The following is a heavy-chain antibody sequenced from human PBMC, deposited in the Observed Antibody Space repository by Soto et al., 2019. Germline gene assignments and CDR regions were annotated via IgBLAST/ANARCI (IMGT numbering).Heavy chain of an antibody. Sequence: EVQLVESGGGLIQPEGSLRLSCAASGFTVSSNYMSWVRQAPGKGLEWVSVIYSGGSTYYADSVKGRFTISRDNSKNTLYLQMNSLRAEDTAVYYCARDLRTLYGMDVWGQGTTVTVSS. CDR1: GFTVSSNY. V-gene: IGHV3-53*01. CDR2: IYSGGST. J-gene: IGHJ6*02. CDR3: ARDLRTLYGMDV.